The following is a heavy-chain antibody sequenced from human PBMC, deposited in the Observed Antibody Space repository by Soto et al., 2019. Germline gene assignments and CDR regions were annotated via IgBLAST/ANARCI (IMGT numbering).Heavy chain of an antibody. CDR3: ASHFAEVPGNGAPDGLDI. CDR2: ISGGGANT. V-gene: IGHV3-23*01. D-gene: IGHD2-2*01. J-gene: IGHJ3*02. Sequence: GGSLRLSCAASGFSFNLYAMTWVRQAPGKGLQWVSTISGGGANTYYADSVKGRFTISRDNSKNTLYLQMSSLTAEDTAVYYCASHFAEVPGNGAPDGLDIWGPGTMVTVSS. CDR1: GFSFNLYA.